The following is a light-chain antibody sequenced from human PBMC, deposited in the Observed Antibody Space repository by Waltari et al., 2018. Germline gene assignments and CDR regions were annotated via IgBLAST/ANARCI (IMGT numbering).Light chain of an antibody. CDR1: NIGTYS. Sequence: SYVVTQPPSVSVAPGETATITCGGDNIGTYSVHWYQQKAGQAPVLVIFYDRDRPSGIPDRVSGSNSVNTATLTISRVEAGDEARYYCHVWHPHVDPGVFGTGTEVTVL. J-gene: IGLJ1*01. V-gene: IGLV3-21*04. CDR3: HVWHPHVDPGV. CDR2: YDR.